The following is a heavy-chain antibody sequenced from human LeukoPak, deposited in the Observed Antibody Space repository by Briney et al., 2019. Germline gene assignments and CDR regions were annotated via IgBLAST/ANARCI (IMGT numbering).Heavy chain of an antibody. CDR1: GFTFSSYW. Sequence: GGSLRLSCAASGFTFSSYWTHWVRQAPGKGLVWVSRIASDGSSTTYADSVKGRFSISRDNAKNSLYLQMNSLRAEDTAVYYCARDTTEFDYWGQGTLVTVSS. CDR3: ARDTTEFDY. CDR2: IASDGSST. V-gene: IGHV3-74*01. J-gene: IGHJ4*02. D-gene: IGHD1-1*01.